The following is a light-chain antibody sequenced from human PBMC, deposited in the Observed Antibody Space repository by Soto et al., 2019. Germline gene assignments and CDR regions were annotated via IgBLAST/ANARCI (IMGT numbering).Light chain of an antibody. Sequence: DIQMTQSPSSVSASVGDRVTITCRASQGIGTWLAWYQQKPGRAPKLLIYDASNLQSGVPSRFSGSGSGTDFTLTITSLQPEDFATYYCQQYETFSGTFGPGTKVDIK. V-gene: IGKV1D-12*01. CDR3: QQYETFSGT. CDR1: QGIGTW. J-gene: IGKJ1*01. CDR2: DAS.